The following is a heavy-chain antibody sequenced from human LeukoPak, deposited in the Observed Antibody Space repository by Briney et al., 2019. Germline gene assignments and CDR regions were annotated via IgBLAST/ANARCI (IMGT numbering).Heavy chain of an antibody. J-gene: IGHJ4*02. D-gene: IGHD3-10*01. Sequence: SQTLSLTCTVSGGSISSGGYYWSWIRQHPGKGLEWLGYIYYSGSTYYNPSLKSRVTISVDTSKNQFSLKLSSVTAADTAVYYCARDSMVRGAYDYWGQGTLVTVSS. CDR3: ARDSMVRGAYDY. CDR2: IYYSGST. CDR1: GGSISSGGYY. V-gene: IGHV4-31*03.